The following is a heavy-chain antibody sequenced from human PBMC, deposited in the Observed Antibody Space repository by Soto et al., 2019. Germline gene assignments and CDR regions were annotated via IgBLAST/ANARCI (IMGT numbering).Heavy chain of an antibody. J-gene: IGHJ6*02. V-gene: IGHV3-49*03. D-gene: IGHD3-10*01. Sequence: PGGSLRLSCTASGFTFGDYDMSWIRQAPGKGLEWVGFIRSKGYVGKTEYAASVKGRFTISRDDSISIAYLQMNSLKTEDTAVYYCTRGEDYFGRPRMDVWGQGTTVTVSS. CDR2: IRSKGYVGKT. CDR3: TRGEDYFGRPRMDV. CDR1: GFTFGDYD.